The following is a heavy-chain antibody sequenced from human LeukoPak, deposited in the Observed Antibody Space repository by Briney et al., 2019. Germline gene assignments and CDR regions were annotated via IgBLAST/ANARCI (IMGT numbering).Heavy chain of an antibody. V-gene: IGHV3-20*04. CDR1: GFTFDDYG. CDR3: ARDDYVWESHQKFDY. D-gene: IGHD3-16*01. Sequence: GGSLRLSCAASGFTFDDYGMSWVRQAPGKGLECVSGINWNGGSTRYADSVKGRFTISRDNAKNSLYLQMNSLRAEDTALYYCARDDYVWESHQKFDYWGQGTLVTVSS. CDR2: INWNGGST. J-gene: IGHJ4*02.